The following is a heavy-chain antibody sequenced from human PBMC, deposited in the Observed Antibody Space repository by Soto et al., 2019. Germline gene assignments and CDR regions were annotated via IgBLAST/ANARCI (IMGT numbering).Heavy chain of an antibody. J-gene: IGHJ4*02. Sequence: PSETLSLTCPVSGGSIGSSDYYWGWIRQPPGKGLEWIGNIYYSGSASYNPSLKSRVTISVDTSKNQVSLKLSSVTAADTAVYNCVSGYPWVGFDYWGQGTLVTVSS. CDR2: IYYSGSA. CDR1: GGSIGSSDYY. D-gene: IGHD5-18*01. CDR3: VSGYPWVGFDY. V-gene: IGHV4-39*01.